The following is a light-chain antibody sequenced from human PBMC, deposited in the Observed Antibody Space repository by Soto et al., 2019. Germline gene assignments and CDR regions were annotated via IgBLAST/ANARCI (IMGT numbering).Light chain of an antibody. CDR2: SDD. CDR1: NSNIGGKT. V-gene: IGLV1-44*01. Sequence: QSVLTQPPSASATPRQRVTISCSGNNSNIGGKTVTWYQQIPGQAPKVVIHSDDQRPSGVPDRFSGSKSGTSASLAISAVQSEDEADYFCASWDDSLTAVFGGGTKVTVL. CDR3: ASWDDSLTAV. J-gene: IGLJ2*01.